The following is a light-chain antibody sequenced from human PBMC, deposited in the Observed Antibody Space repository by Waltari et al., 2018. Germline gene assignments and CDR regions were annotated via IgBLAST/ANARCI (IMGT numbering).Light chain of an antibody. J-gene: IGKJ2*01. CDR3: QQYYSYPYT. V-gene: IGKV1-5*03. Sequence: DIQMTQSPSTLSASVGDRVTITCRASQSISSGLAWYQQKPGKAPKLLIYKASNLESGVPSRFSGSGSGTEFALTISSLQPDDFAIYYCQQYYSYPYTFGRGTKVDIK. CDR2: KAS. CDR1: QSISSG.